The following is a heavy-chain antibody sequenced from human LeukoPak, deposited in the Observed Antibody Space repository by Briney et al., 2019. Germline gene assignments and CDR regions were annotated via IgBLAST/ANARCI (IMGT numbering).Heavy chain of an antibody. D-gene: IGHD1-1*01. CDR1: GSTFDDYA. V-gene: IGHV3-9*01. CDR3: AKDMGLEPGPFDY. J-gene: IGHJ4*02. CDR2: ISWNSGSI. Sequence: GGSLSLSCAASGSTFDDYAMPWVRQAPGKGLEWVSGISWNSGSIGHADSVKGRFTISRDNAKNSLYLQMNSLRAEDTALYYCAKDMGLEPGPFDYWGQGTLVTVSS.